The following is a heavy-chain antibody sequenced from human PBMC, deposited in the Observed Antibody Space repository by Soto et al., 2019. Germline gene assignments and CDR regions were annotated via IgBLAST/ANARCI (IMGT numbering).Heavy chain of an antibody. J-gene: IGHJ4*02. D-gene: IGHD2-15*01. CDR1: GGSFSGYY. CDR3: ARRFCSDSYCSYFDY. CDR2: INHRGST. V-gene: IGHV4-34*01. Sequence: SETLSLTCAVFGGSFSGYYWSWIRQTPGKGLEWIGEINHRGSTNYNPSLGSRVTTSVDTPKNQFSLRLRSVTAADTAIYYCARRFCSDSYCSYFDYWGRGTLVTVSS.